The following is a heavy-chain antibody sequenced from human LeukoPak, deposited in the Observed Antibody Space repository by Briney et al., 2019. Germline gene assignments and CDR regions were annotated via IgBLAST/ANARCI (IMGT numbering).Heavy chain of an antibody. D-gene: IGHD3-10*01. J-gene: IGHJ6*04. CDR2: IKQDGSEK. V-gene: IGHV3-7*03. Sequence: PGGSLRLSCAASGFTFSSYWMSWVRQAPGKGLEWVANIKQDGSEKYYVDSVKGRFTISRDSAKNSLYLQMNSLRAEDTAVYYCARDSPESMVRGVRYYYYGMDVWGKGTTVTVSS. CDR1: GFTFSSYW. CDR3: ARDSPESMVRGVRYYYYGMDV.